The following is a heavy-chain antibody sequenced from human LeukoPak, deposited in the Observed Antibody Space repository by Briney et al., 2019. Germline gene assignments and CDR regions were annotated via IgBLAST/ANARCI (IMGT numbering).Heavy chain of an antibody. CDR2: LNGRGDSP. V-gene: IGHV3-23*01. CDR1: GFTFSNYA. Sequence: GESLRLSCAASGFTFSNYAMSWVRQAPGKGLEWVSSLNGRGDSPYYADSVKGRFTISRDNSKNTLYLQMHSLRVEDTAVYYCAKGPHRDYWGQGTLLTVSS. J-gene: IGHJ4*02. CDR3: AKGPHRDY.